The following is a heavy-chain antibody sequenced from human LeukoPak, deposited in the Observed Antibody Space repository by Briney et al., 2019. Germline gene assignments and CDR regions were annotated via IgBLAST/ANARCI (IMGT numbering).Heavy chain of an antibody. Sequence: ASVKVSCKASGYTFTGYYMHWVRQAPGQGLEWMGWINPNSGGTNYAQKFQGRVTMTRYTSISTAYMELSRLRSDDTAVYYCARDYDSYSPNWFDPWGQGTLVTVSS. D-gene: IGHD2-15*01. CDR3: ARDYDSYSPNWFDP. CDR1: GYTFTGYY. J-gene: IGHJ5*02. V-gene: IGHV1-2*02. CDR2: INPNSGGT.